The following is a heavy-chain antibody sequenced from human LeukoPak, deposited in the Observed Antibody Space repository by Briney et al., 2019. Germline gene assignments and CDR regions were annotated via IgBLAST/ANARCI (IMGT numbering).Heavy chain of an antibody. Sequence: PGGSLRLSCAASAFPFSNYWMHWVRQAPGKGLVWVLRINSEGRSTSYADSVKGRFTMSRDNAKNTLYLQMNSLRAEDTAVYYCARAYCGGDCYSRAMDYWGQGTLVTVSS. V-gene: IGHV3-74*01. CDR3: ARAYCGGDCYSRAMDY. CDR2: INSEGRST. CDR1: AFPFSNYW. D-gene: IGHD2-21*02. J-gene: IGHJ4*02.